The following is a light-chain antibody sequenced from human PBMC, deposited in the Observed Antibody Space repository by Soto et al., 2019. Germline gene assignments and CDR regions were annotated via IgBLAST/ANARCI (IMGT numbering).Light chain of an antibody. Sequence: DIQMTQSPSTLSASVGDRVTITCRASQSLSSWLAWYQQQPGKAPKLLIYKASSLESGVPSRFSGSGSGTEFTLTISSRQPDDFATYNCQQYNTYPWTFGQGTKVEIK. CDR3: QQYNTYPWT. V-gene: IGKV1-5*03. CDR1: QSLSSW. CDR2: KAS. J-gene: IGKJ1*01.